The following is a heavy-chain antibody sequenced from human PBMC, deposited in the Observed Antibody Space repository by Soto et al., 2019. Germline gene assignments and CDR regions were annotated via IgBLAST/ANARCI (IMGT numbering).Heavy chain of an antibody. CDR1: GFTFSNYG. V-gene: IGHV3-30*18. J-gene: IGHJ6*02. Sequence: GGSLRLSCAASGFTFSNYGMHWVRQAPGKGLEWVAFISDDGSNKYYADSMKGRFTMSRDNSKRTLYLRMSSLRVEDTAVYYCTKRRNVLRFLEWSSGMEVWGQGTTVTVSS. D-gene: IGHD3-3*01. CDR3: TKRRNVLRFLEWSSGMEV. CDR2: ISDDGSNK.